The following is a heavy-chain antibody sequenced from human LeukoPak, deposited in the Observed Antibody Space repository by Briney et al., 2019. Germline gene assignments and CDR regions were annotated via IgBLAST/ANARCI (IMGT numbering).Heavy chain of an antibody. V-gene: IGHV3-48*02. Sequence: GGSLRLSCAASGFTFSSYSMNWVRQAPGKGLEWVSYISSSSSTIYYADSVKGRFTISRDNAKNSLYLQMNSLRDEETAVYYCARDSPVLRFLEWFYGMDVWGQGTTVTVSS. CDR3: ARDSPVLRFLEWFYGMDV. D-gene: IGHD3-3*01. CDR2: ISSSSSTI. J-gene: IGHJ6*02. CDR1: GFTFSSYS.